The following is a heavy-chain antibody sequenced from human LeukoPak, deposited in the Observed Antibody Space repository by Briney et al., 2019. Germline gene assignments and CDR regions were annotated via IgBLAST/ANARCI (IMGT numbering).Heavy chain of an antibody. V-gene: IGHV1-2*02. CDR1: GYTFTNFY. D-gene: IGHD1-26*01. Sequence: ASVKVSCKASGYTFTNFYMHWVRQAPGQGLEWMGWINPNSGGTNYAQKFQGRVTMTRDTSISTAYMELSRLRSDDTAVYYCARAAGIVGATTPGDYWGQGTLVTVSS. CDR3: ARAAGIVGATTPGDY. CDR2: INPNSGGT. J-gene: IGHJ4*02.